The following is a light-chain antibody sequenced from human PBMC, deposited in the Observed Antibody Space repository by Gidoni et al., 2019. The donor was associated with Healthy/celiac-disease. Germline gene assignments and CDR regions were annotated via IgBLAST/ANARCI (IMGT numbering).Light chain of an antibody. CDR2: EVS. J-gene: IGLJ2*01. CDR3: SSYTSSSTLV. Sequence: QSALTQPASVSGSPGLSITIHCTGPSSDVSGYNYVSWYQQHPGKAPKLMIYEVSNRPSGVSNRFSGSKSGNTASLTICGLQAEDEADYYCSSYTSSSTLVFGGGTKLTVL. CDR1: SSDVSGYNY. V-gene: IGLV2-14*01.